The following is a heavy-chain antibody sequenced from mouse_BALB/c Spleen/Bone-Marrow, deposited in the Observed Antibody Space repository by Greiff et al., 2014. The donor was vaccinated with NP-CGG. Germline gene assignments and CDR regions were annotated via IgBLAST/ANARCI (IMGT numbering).Heavy chain of an antibody. J-gene: IGHJ4*01. D-gene: IGHD1-1*02. V-gene: IGHV1-63*02. CDR1: GYTFTNYW. CDR3: ARGNGPYAMDY. CDR2: IYPGGGYT. Sequence: QVQLQQSGAELVRPGTSVKISCKASGYTFTNYWLGWVKQRPGHGLEWIGDIYPGGGYTNYNEKFKGKATPTADTSSSTAYMQLSSLTSEDSAVYFCARGNGPYAMDYWGQGTSVTVSS.